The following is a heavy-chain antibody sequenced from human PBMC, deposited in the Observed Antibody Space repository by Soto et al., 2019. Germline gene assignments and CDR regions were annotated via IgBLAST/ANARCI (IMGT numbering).Heavy chain of an antibody. CDR3: AKGSGRYYYYMDV. D-gene: IGHD2-15*01. Sequence: GGSLRLSCAASGFTFSDYYMSWIRQAPGKGLEWVSYISSSGSSIYYADSVKGRFTISRDNSKNSMYLQMNSLRAADTAVYYCAKGSGRYYYYMDVWGNVHTVT. CDR2: ISSSGSSI. CDR1: GFTFSDYY. J-gene: IGHJ6*03. V-gene: IGHV3-11*01.